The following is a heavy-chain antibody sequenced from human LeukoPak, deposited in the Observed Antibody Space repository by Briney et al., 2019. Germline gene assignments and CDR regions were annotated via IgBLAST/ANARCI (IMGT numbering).Heavy chain of an antibody. CDR3: AGPYSSSSGYYYYGMDV. D-gene: IGHD6-6*01. J-gene: IGHJ6*02. V-gene: IGHV1-69*04. CDR2: IIPIFGIA. Sequence: SVKVSSTASGGTFSSYAISWVRQAPGQGLEWMGRIIPIFGIANYAQKFQGRVTITADKSTSTAYMELSSLRSEDTAVYYCAGPYSSSSGYYYYGMDVWGQGTTVTVSS. CDR1: GGTFSSYA.